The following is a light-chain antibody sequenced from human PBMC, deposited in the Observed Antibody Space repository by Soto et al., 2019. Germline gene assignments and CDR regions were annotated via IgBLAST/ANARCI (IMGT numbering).Light chain of an antibody. Sequence: EIVMTQSPATLSVSPGERATLSCRASQRVSSNLAWYQQKPGQAPRLLIYGASTRATGIPARFSGSGSGTEFTHTTSSQQSEDFAVYYGQLSNAVGGGIKVEIK. V-gene: IGKV3-15*01. J-gene: IGKJ4*01. CDR2: GAS. CDR3: QLSNA. CDR1: QRVSSN.